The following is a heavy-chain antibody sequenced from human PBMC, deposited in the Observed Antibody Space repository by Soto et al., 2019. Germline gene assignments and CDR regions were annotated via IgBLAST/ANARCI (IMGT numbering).Heavy chain of an antibody. Sequence: GGSLRLSCAAPGFRFSSYAMSWVRQAPGKGFEWVSTVTGRGGSTFYADSVKGRLSTSRDNSKNTLCLQMNSLRAEDTAVYYCARCTGIQLWVFNYWGQGTPVSVAS. CDR3: ARCTGIQLWVFNY. CDR2: VTGRGGST. D-gene: IGHD5-18*01. CDR1: GFRFSSYA. V-gene: IGHV3-23*01. J-gene: IGHJ4*02.